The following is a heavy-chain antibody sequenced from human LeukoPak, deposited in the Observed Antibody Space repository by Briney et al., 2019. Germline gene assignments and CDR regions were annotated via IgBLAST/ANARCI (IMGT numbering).Heavy chain of an antibody. J-gene: IGHJ6*03. CDR3: ARVTRGAVVAAIYYYYYMDV. D-gene: IGHD2-15*01. CDR1: GLSVSANY. Sequence: QPGGSLRLSCVASGLSVSANYMTWVRQAPGKGLVWVSVLYSGGSTYYADSVKGRFTISRDNSKNTLYLQMNSLRAEDTAVYYCARVTRGAVVAAIYYYYYMDVWGKGTTVTVSS. CDR2: LYSGGST. V-gene: IGHV3-53*01.